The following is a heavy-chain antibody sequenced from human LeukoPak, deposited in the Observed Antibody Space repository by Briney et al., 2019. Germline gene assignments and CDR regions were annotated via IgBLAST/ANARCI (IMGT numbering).Heavy chain of an antibody. Sequence: GGSLRLSCAASGFTFSTYGMSWVRQAPGKGLEWVSAISGSGASTNYADSVKGRFTISRDNSKNTLYLQMNSLRAEDTALYYCAKESSAEFDYWGQATLVTVS. CDR1: GFTFSTYG. CDR2: ISGSGAST. D-gene: IGHD3-10*01. CDR3: AKESSAEFDY. J-gene: IGHJ4*02. V-gene: IGHV3-23*01.